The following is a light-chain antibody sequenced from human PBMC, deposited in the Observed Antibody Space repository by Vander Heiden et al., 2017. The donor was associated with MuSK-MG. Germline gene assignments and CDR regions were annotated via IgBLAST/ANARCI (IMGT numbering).Light chain of an antibody. CDR2: DNN. CDR1: SSNIGNNY. CDR3: GTWDSSLSAEV. J-gene: IGLJ3*02. V-gene: IGLV1-51*01. Sequence: QSVLTQPPSVSAAPGQRVTISCSGSSSNIGNNYVSWYQQLPGTAPKLLIYDNNKRPSGIPDRFSGSKSGTSATLGITGLQTGDEADYYCGTWDSSLSAEVFGGGTNLTGL.